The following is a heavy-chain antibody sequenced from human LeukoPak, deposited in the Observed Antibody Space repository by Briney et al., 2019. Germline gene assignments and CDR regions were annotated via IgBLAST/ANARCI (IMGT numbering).Heavy chain of an antibody. V-gene: IGHV3-23*01. J-gene: IGHJ4*02. Sequence: PGGSLRLSCTASGFTFSSFAMSWVRQAPGKGLDWVSAISGSGDRTSYADSVRGRFIISRENSKKKLYVQMDSLRAEGTAVYYCATNRTTGGHRFDYWGQGTLVTVSS. CDR3: ATNRTTGGHRFDY. CDR1: GFTFSSFA. CDR2: ISGSGDRT. D-gene: IGHD1-1*01.